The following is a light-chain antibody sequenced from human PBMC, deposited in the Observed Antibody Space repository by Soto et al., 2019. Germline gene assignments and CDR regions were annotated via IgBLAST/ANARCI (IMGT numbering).Light chain of an antibody. CDR2: SDD. V-gene: IGLV1-44*01. CDR3: AAWDDSLNGYV. Sequence: QSVLAQPPSASGTPGQRVTVSCSGSSSNIGTYTVNWYQQFPGTAPKLLIYSDDQWPSGVPDRFSGSKSGTSASLAISNLQSEDEADYYCAAWDDSLNGYVFGTGTKLTVL. CDR1: SSNIGTYT. J-gene: IGLJ1*01.